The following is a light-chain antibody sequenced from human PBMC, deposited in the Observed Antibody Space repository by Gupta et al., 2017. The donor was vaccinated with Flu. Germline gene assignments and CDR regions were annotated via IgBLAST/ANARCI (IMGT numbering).Light chain of an antibody. J-gene: IGKJ5*01. V-gene: IGKV3-20*01. Sequence: EIVLTQSPGTLSLSPGERATRSCRASQRLRGSFLTWYQQKPGPAPRLLIYGASNRPIGIRDRFSGSGSATDFTLTISRRERQDFAVYYCRQEGSSLITFGQATRMDIK. CDR1: QRLRGSF. CDR2: GAS. CDR3: RQEGSSLIT.